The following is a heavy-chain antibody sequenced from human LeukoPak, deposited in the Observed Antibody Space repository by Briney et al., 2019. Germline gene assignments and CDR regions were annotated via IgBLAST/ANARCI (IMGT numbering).Heavy chain of an antibody. CDR3: ARGVRGYENWFDP. J-gene: IGHJ5*02. D-gene: IGHD5-12*01. CDR1: GFTVSSNY. CDR2: IYSGGST. V-gene: IGHV3-66*01. Sequence: GGSLRLSCAASGFTVSSNYMSWVRQAPGKGLEWVSVIYSGGSTYYADSVKGRFTISRDNSKNTLYLQMNSLRAADTAVYYCARGVRGYENWFDPWGQGTLVTVSS.